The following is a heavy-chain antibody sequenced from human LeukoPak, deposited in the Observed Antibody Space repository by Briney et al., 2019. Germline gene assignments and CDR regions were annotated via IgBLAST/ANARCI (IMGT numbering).Heavy chain of an antibody. D-gene: IGHD2-2*01. Sequence: GGSLRLSCAASGFTFSSYGMHWVRQAPGKGLEWVAVISYDGSNKYYADSVKGRFTISRDNSKNTLYLQMNSLRAEDTAVYYCAKGYPIVVVPAGGFDYWGQGTLATVSS. V-gene: IGHV3-30*18. J-gene: IGHJ4*02. CDR3: AKGYPIVVVPAGGFDY. CDR2: ISYDGSNK. CDR1: GFTFSSYG.